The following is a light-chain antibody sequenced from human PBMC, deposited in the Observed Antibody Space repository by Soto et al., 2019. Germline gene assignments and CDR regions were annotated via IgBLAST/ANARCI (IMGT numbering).Light chain of an antibody. V-gene: IGKV3-15*01. CDR2: GAS. Sequence: IVMTQSPATLSVSPGERAALSCRASQSVSNNLAWYQQKPGQAPRLLIYGASTRATGIQARFSGSGSGTEFTLTISSLQSEDFVAYFCQTSNTWPLVGTSGQGNKVEIX. J-gene: IGKJ1*01. CDR1: QSVSNN. CDR3: QTSNTWPLVGT.